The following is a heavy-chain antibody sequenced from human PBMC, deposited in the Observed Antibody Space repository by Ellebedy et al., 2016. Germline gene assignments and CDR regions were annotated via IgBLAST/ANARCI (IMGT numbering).Heavy chain of an antibody. J-gene: IGHJ5*02. CDR2: IYPGDSDT. Sequence: GESLKISCKGSGYSFTSYWIGWVRQMPGKGLEWMGIIYPGDSDTRYSPSFQGQVTISADKSISTAYLQWSSLKASDTAMYYCARGQGIVVVPAVKVYNWFDPWGQGTLVTVSS. CDR3: ARGQGIVVVPAVKVYNWFDP. V-gene: IGHV5-51*01. CDR1: GYSFTSYW. D-gene: IGHD2-2*01.